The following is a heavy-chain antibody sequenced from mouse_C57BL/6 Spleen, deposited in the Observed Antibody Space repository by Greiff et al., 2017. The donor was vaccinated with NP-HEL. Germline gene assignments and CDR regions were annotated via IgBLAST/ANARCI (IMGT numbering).Heavy chain of an antibody. D-gene: IGHD1-1*01. CDR1: GFTFSDYG. V-gene: IGHV5-15*01. Sequence: DVQLVESGGGLVQPGGSLKLSCAASGFTFSDYGVAWVRQAPRKGPEWVAFISNLAYSIYYADTVTGRFTISRENAKNTLYLEMSSLRSEDTAMYYCARPYYYGSSYAMDYWGQGTSVTVSS. CDR2: ISNLAYSI. J-gene: IGHJ4*01. CDR3: ARPYYYGSSYAMDY.